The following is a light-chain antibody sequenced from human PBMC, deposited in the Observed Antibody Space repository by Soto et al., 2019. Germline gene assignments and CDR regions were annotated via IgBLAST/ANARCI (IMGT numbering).Light chain of an antibody. CDR2: DTS. Sequence: EIVLTQSPATLSLSPGERATLSCRTSQSVTSYLAWYQHKPGQAPRLLIYDTSNRATGIPARFSGSGSGTEFTLTISSLQSEDFAVYYCQQYNNWPLTFGGGTKVDIK. J-gene: IGKJ4*01. CDR1: QSVTSY. V-gene: IGKV3-11*01. CDR3: QQYNNWPLT.